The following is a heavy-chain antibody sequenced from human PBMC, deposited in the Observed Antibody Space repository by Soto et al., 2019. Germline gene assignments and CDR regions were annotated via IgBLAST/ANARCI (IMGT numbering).Heavy chain of an antibody. CDR3: ARDDYRKAFDI. Sequence: VQLLASGGGLVQPGGSLRLSCAASGFTFSSYGMHWVRQAPGKGLEWVAVIWYDGSNKYYADSVKGRFTISRDNSKNTLYLQMNSLRAEDTAVYYCARDDYRKAFDIWGQGTMVTVSS. V-gene: IGHV3-33*08. J-gene: IGHJ3*02. D-gene: IGHD4-4*01. CDR1: GFTFSSYG. CDR2: IWYDGSNK.